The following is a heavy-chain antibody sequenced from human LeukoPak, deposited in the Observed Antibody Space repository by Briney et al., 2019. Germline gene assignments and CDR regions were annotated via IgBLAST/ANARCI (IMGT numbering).Heavy chain of an antibody. J-gene: IGHJ2*01. CDR3: ARPTGSGWYFDL. Sequence: GASVKVSCKASGGTFSSYAISWVRQAPGQGLEWRGGIIPIFGTANYAQKFQGRVTITTDESTSTAYMELSSLRSEDTAVYYCARPTGSGWYFDLWGRGTLVTVSS. V-gene: IGHV1-69*05. CDR2: IIPIFGTA. CDR1: GGTFSSYA. D-gene: IGHD6-19*01.